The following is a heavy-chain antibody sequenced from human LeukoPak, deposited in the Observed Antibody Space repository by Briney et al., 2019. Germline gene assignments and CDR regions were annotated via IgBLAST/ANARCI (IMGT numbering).Heavy chain of an antibody. CDR1: GFTFSSYW. CDR3: ARDLEPGIGGATPSGSDY. CDR2: INSDGSST. D-gene: IGHD1-26*01. J-gene: IGHJ4*02. V-gene: IGHV3-74*01. Sequence: PGGSLRLSCAASGFTFSSYWMHWVRQAPGKGLVWVSRINSDGSSTSYADSVKGRFTISRDNAKNTLYLQMNSLRAEDTAVYYCARDLEPGIGGATPSGSDYWGQGTLVPVSS.